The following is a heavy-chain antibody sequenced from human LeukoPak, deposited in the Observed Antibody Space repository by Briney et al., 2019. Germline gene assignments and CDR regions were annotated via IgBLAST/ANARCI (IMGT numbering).Heavy chain of an antibody. CDR3: ARRPIAAGNNWFDP. CDR1: GGSISSAAYY. V-gene: IGHV4-39*01. J-gene: IGHJ5*02. D-gene: IGHD6-13*01. Sequence: SETLSLTCTFSGGSISSAAYYWGWVRQPPGKGLDWIGSIYYTGTTYYSPSLQTRATLSFDTSKNQFSLKLTSVTATDTAVYFCARRPIAAGNNWFDPWGKGTLVTVSS. CDR2: IYYTGTT.